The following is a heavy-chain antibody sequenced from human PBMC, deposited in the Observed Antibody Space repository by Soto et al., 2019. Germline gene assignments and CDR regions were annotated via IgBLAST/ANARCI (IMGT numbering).Heavy chain of an antibody. J-gene: IGHJ3*02. CDR2: IIPILGIA. V-gene: IGHV1-69*02. D-gene: IGHD4-17*01. CDR3: ARALGPDGDYQAFDI. CDR1: GGTFSSYT. Sequence: QVQLVQSGAEVKKPGSSVKVSCKASGGTFSSYTISWVRQAPGQGLEWMGRIIPILGIANYAQKFQCRVTSDADKSTSTAYMELSSLRSDDTDVYYCARALGPDGDYQAFDIWGQGTMVTVSS.